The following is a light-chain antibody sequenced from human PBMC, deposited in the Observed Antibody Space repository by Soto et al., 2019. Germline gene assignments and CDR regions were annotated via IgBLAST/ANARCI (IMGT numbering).Light chain of an antibody. V-gene: IGLV2-14*01. CDR3: NSYTSSSTYG. Sequence: QSALTQPASLSGAPGQSITISCTGTTSDVGRYHYVSWYQQHPGKAPKLIIYDVSNRPSGVSNRFSGSKSGNTASLTISGLQAEDEADYYCNSYTSSSTYGFGTGTKRTV. CDR1: TSDVGRYHY. J-gene: IGLJ1*01. CDR2: DVS.